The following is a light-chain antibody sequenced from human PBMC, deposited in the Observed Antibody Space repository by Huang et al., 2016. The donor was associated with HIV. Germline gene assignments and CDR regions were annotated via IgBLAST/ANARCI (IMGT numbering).Light chain of an antibody. Sequence: DIQMTQSPSSLSAFVGDTVTSTCRASQGISNSVAWYQQKPGKAPKLLLYSTSRLESGVPARFRGGGSGTDYTLTINSLQPDDFATYYCQQYYTSPTFGQGSKVEIK. J-gene: IGKJ1*01. V-gene: IGKV1-NL1*01. CDR3: QQYYTSPT. CDR2: STS. CDR1: QGISNS.